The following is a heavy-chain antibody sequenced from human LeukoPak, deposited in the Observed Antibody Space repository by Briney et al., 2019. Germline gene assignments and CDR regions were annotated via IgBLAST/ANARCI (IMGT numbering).Heavy chain of an antibody. V-gene: IGHV3-33*01. CDR2: IWYDGSNK. CDR1: GFTFSSYG. J-gene: IGHJ4*02. D-gene: IGHD2-8*01. CDR3: ARYRDVLMVYVNFDY. Sequence: PGRSLRLSCAASGFTFSSYGMHWVRQAPGKGLEWVAVIWYDGSNKYYADSVKGRFTISRDNAKNSLYLQMNSLRAEDTAVYYCARYRDVLMVYVNFDYWGQGTLVTVSS.